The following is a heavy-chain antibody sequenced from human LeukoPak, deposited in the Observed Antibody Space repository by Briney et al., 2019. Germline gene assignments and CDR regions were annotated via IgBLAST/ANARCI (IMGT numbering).Heavy chain of an antibody. CDR3: ASHRRSHGSEY. J-gene: IGHJ4*02. V-gene: IGHV4-59*01. CDR2: VYHSGST. D-gene: IGHD3-10*01. Sequence: SETLSLTCTVSGGSFEHYFWSWIRQPPGKGLEWIGYVYHSGSTDYSPSLKSRLTISADTSKNQFSLKLSSATAADTAVYYCASHRRSHGSEYWGQGTLVTVSS. CDR1: GGSFEHYF.